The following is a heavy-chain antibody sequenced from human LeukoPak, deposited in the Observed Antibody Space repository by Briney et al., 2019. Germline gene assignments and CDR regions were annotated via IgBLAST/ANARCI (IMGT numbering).Heavy chain of an antibody. CDR1: GFTFSSYG. CDR3: AKPGATMIVVYAFDI. J-gene: IGHJ3*02. Sequence: GGSLRLSCAASGFTFSSYGMHWVRQAPGKGLEWVAFIRYDGSNKYYADSVKGRFTISRDNSKNTLYLQMNSLRAEDTAVYYCAKPGATMIVVYAFDIWGQGTMVTVSS. V-gene: IGHV3-30*02. CDR2: IRYDGSNK. D-gene: IGHD3-22*01.